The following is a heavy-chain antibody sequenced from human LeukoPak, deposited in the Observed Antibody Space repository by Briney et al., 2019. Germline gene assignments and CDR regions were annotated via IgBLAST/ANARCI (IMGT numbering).Heavy chain of an antibody. CDR1: GGSISSYY. CDR2: IYTSGST. CDR3: ARDVSSGWPPYYYYYYMDV. J-gene: IGHJ6*03. V-gene: IGHV4-4*07. Sequence: SETLSLTCTVSGGSISSYYWSWIRQPAGKGLEWIGRIYTSGSTNYNPSLKSRVTMSVDTSKNQFSLKLSSVTAADTAVYYCARDVSSGWPPYYYYYYMDVWGKGTTVTISS. D-gene: IGHD6-19*01.